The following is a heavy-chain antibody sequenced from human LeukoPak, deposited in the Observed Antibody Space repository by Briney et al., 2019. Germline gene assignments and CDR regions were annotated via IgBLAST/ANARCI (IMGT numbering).Heavy chain of an antibody. V-gene: IGHV4-39*01. CDR2: IYYSGST. CDR3: ARLDTSGPDDC. Sequence: SETLSLTCTVSGGSMRGSSYSWGWIRQPPGKGREWIGQIYYSGSTQYSPSLKSRVTISIDTFKSQFSLKLISATAADTAVYYCARLDTSGPDDCWGQGTLVTVSS. J-gene: IGHJ4*02. D-gene: IGHD3-22*01. CDR1: GGSMRGSSYS.